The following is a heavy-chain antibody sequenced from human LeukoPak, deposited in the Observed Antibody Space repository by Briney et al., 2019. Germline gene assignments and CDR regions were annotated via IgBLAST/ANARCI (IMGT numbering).Heavy chain of an antibody. D-gene: IGHD3-16*01. CDR3: ARASWVSSTDAVR. CDR2: IRGNGET. Sequence: PGGSLRLSCAASGFTFSSFSMSWVRQGPARGLEWVSSIRGNGETFYGDSVEGRFTLSSDSSRKTVYFQLNNLRVEDTAIYYCARASWVSSTDAVRWGQGTLVTVSS. CDR1: GFTFSSFS. J-gene: IGHJ4*02. V-gene: IGHV3-23*01.